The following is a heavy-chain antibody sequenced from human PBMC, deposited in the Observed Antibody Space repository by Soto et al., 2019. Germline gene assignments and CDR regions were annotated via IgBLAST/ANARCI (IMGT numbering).Heavy chain of an antibody. J-gene: IGHJ4*02. CDR2: INQEGSEK. CDR3: AREKRANGYFDY. Sequence: GGSLRLSCEASGFTFSNYWMSRVRQAPGKGLEWVANINQEGSEKYFVGSVNGRFTISRDNAKNSLFLQVNSLRAEDTAVYYCAREKRANGYFDYWGQGTLVTVSS. V-gene: IGHV3-7*01. CDR1: GFTFSNYW. D-gene: IGHD6-25*01.